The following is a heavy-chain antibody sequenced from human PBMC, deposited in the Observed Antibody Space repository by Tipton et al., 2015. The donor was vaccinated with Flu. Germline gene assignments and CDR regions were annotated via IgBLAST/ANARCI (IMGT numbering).Heavy chain of an antibody. V-gene: IGHV4-61*02. D-gene: IGHD3-22*01. CDR2: IYTSGST. J-gene: IGHJ3*02. CDR3: AREGFDSSGYRAGDAVDM. Sequence: LRLSCTVSGGSISSGSYYWSWIRQPAGKGLEWIGRIYTSGSTNYNPSLKSRVTISVDTSKNQFSLKLSSVTAADTAVYYWAREGFDSSGYRAGDAVDMGGQGTMVTGSS. CDR1: GGSISSGSYY.